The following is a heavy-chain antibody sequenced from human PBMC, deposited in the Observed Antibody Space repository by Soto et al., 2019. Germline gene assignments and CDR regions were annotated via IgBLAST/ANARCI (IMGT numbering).Heavy chain of an antibody. CDR1: GGSISSHF. D-gene: IGHD1-26*01. CDR2: IYYSGGA. CDR3: ATGSKSDFDY. Sequence: SETLSLTCTVSGGSISSHFWSWIRQPPGKGLEWIGYIYYSGGAFYNPSLMSRATISVDTSKNQFSLKVISVTAADTAIYYCATGSKSDFDYWGQGTLVTVSS. V-gene: IGHV4-59*11. J-gene: IGHJ4*02.